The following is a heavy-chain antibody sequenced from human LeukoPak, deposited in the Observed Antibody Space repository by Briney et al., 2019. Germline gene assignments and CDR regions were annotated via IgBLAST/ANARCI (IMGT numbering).Heavy chain of an antibody. Sequence: PGRSLRLSCAASGFTFSSYGMHWVRQAPGKGLEWVSSISSSSSYIYYADSVKGRFTISRDNAKNSLYLQMNSLRAEDTAVYYCARGGLYYDFWSGYYTEGWFDPWGQGTLVTVSS. J-gene: IGHJ5*02. CDR3: ARGGLYYDFWSGYYTEGWFDP. CDR1: GFTFSSYG. V-gene: IGHV3-21*01. CDR2: ISSSSSYI. D-gene: IGHD3-3*01.